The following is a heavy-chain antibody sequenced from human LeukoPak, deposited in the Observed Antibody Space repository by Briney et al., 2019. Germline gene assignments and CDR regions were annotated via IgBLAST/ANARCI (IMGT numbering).Heavy chain of an antibody. CDR1: GGTFSSYA. D-gene: IGHD2-2*01. CDR2: IIPIFGTA. CDR3: ARPLGVVPAAPSRYYYYGMDV. Sequence: GASVKVSCKASGGTFSSYAISWVRQAPGQGLEWMGGIIPIFGTANYAQKFQGRVTITADESTSTAYMELSSLRSEDTAVYYCARPLGVVPAAPSRYYYYGMDVWGKGTTVTVSS. J-gene: IGHJ6*04. V-gene: IGHV1-69*13.